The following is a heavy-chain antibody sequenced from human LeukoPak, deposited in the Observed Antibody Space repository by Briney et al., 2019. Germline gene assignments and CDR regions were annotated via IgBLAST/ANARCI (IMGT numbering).Heavy chain of an antibody. J-gene: IGHJ4*02. CDR1: GFTFSNYA. Sequence: GGSLRLSCVASGFTFSNYAMNWVRQAPGKRLEWVSGITGSGSRTYYADSVKGRFTISRDNSDNTLYLQMNTLRPEDTAIYFCAKPIVELWVSDYWGQGTLATVSS. CDR2: ITGSGSRT. V-gene: IGHV3-23*01. D-gene: IGHD2/OR15-2a*01. CDR3: AKPIVELWVSDY.